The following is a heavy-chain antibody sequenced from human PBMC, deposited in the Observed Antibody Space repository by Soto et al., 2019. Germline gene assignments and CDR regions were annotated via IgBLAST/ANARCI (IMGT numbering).Heavy chain of an antibody. CDR2: IYYSGST. D-gene: IGHD3-22*01. J-gene: IGHJ4*02. CDR3: ARAYYDSSGYPTPFDY. CDR1: GGSISSGDYY. V-gene: IGHV4-30-4*01. Sequence: SETLSLTCTVSGGSISSGDYYWSWIRQPPGKGLEWIGYIYYSGSTYYNPSLKSRVTISVDTSKNQFSLKLSSVTAADTAVYYCARAYYDSSGYPTPFDYWGQGTLVTVSS.